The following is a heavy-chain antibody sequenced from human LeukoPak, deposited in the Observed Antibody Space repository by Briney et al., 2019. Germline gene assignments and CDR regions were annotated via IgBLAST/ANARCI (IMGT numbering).Heavy chain of an antibody. CDR3: AGSLGYCTSNVCYLKY. CDR2: ISPYNDNT. J-gene: IGHJ4*02. CDR1: GYTFTSFG. D-gene: IGHD2-8*01. V-gene: IGHV1-18*01. Sequence: VASVKVSCKASGYTFTSFGLSWVRQAPGQGLEWMGWISPYNDNTDFAQKFKGRVTMTTDTSTSTAYMELRSLRSDDTAVYYCAGSLGYCTSNVCYLKYWGQGTLVTVSS.